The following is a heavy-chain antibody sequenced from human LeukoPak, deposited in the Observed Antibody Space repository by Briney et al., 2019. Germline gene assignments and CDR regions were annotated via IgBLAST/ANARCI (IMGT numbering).Heavy chain of an antibody. D-gene: IGHD6-25*01. CDR1: GFTFSTYA. J-gene: IGHJ5*02. CDR3: ARDQRSFDP. Sequence: PWGSLRLSCATSGFTFSTYAMSWVRQAPGKGLEWIGYIYYSGSTNYNPSLKSRVTISVDTSKNQFSLKLSSVTAADTAVYYCARDQRSFDPWRQGTLVTVSS. CDR2: IYYSGST. V-gene: IGHV4-59*01.